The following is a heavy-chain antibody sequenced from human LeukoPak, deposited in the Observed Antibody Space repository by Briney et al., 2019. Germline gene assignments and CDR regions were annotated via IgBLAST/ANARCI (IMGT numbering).Heavy chain of an antibody. D-gene: IGHD1-1*01. CDR2: IYSSGST. J-gene: IGHJ5*02. CDR3: ARDRLQLQS. V-gene: IGHV4-39*07. CDR1: GASISGSGYY. Sequence: SETLSLTCTVSGASISGSGYYWGWIRQPPGKGLEWIGSIYSSGSTYYNPSLKSRVTISVDTSKNQFSLKLSSVTAADTAVYYCARDRLQLQSWGQGTLVTVSS.